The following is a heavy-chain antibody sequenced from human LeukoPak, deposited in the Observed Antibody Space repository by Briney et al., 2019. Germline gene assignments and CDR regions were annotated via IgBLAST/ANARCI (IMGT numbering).Heavy chain of an antibody. V-gene: IGHV3-21*04. CDR2: ISSSSSYI. Sequence: GGSLRLSCAASGFTFSSYSMNWVRQAPGKGLEWVSSISSSSSYIYYADSVKGRFTISRDNAKNSLYLQMNSLRAEDTAVYYCAKVRYSSSSEYYFDYWGQGTLVTVSS. CDR1: GFTFSSYS. D-gene: IGHD6-6*01. J-gene: IGHJ4*02. CDR3: AKVRYSSSSEYYFDY.